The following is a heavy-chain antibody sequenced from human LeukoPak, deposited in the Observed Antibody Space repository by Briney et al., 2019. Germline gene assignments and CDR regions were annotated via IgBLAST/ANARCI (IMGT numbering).Heavy chain of an antibody. Sequence: GGSLGLSCAASGFTFSTYAMSWVRQAPGKGLEWVSGISGSGVTTYYTDSVKGRFTISRDNAKNTLYLQIDTMRAEDTAVYYCAKGATTRSTVITYYFDNWGQGTLVTVSS. D-gene: IGHD4-17*01. J-gene: IGHJ4*02. CDR2: ISGSGVTT. V-gene: IGHV3-23*01. CDR1: GFTFSTYA. CDR3: AKGATTRSTVITYYFDN.